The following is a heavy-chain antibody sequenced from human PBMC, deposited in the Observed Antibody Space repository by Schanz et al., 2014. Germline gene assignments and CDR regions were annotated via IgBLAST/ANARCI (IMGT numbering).Heavy chain of an antibody. CDR2: VNPSVRGT. Sequence: QVQLVQSGAEVKKPGASVKVSCKTSGYTFSSYGITWVRQAPGQGLEWMGIVNPSVRGTHFAREFQGRVTVTSDTSTSTVYMELSGLRSEDTAVYYCAGAFDSSGYYFDSWGQGTLVTVSA. D-gene: IGHD3-22*01. CDR3: AGAFDSSGYYFDS. V-gene: IGHV1-46*03. J-gene: IGHJ4*02. CDR1: GYTFSSYG.